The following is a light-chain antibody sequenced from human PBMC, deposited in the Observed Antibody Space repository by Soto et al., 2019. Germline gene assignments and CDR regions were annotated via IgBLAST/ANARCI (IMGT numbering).Light chain of an antibody. Sequence: EVVLTQSPATLSLSPGERATLSFRASQRITSYLAWYHQKPGQAPRLLIYGASNRATGIPDRFSGSGSGTDFTLTISRLEPEDFAVYYCQQYGSSGTFGQGTKVDIK. CDR2: GAS. CDR3: QQYGSSGT. CDR1: QRITSY. J-gene: IGKJ1*01. V-gene: IGKV3-20*01.